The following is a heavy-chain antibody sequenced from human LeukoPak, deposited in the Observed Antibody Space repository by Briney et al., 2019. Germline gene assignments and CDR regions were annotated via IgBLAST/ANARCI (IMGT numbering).Heavy chain of an antibody. V-gene: IGHV1-8*03. CDR1: GYTFINYD. Sequence: ASVKVSCKASGYTFINYDINWVRQATGQGLEWMGWMNPNSGNTGYAQKFQGRVTITRNTSISTAYLELSSLRSEDTAVYYCARGGRTGYCDYWGQGTLVTVSS. CDR3: ARGGRTGYCDY. J-gene: IGHJ4*02. CDR2: MNPNSGNT. D-gene: IGHD3-9*01.